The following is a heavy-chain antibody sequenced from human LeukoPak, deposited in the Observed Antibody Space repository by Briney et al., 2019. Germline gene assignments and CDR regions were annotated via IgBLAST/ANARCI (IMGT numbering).Heavy chain of an antibody. CDR2: ISSSSSYI. J-gene: IGHJ4*02. Sequence: PGGSLRLSCAASGFTFSSYSMNWVRQAPGKGLEWVSPISSSSSYIYYADSVKGRFTISRDNAKNSLYLQMNSLRAEDTAVYYCARVGYGSGSYFETEYFDYWGQGTLVTVSS. D-gene: IGHD3-10*01. V-gene: IGHV3-21*01. CDR1: GFTFSSYS. CDR3: ARVGYGSGSYFETEYFDY.